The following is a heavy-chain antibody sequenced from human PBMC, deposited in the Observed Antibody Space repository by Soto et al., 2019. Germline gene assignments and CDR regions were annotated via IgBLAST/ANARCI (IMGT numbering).Heavy chain of an antibody. Sequence: QVQLEESGGGVVQPGRSLRLSCAASGFTFSSYAMHWVRQAPGKGLEWVAVISYDGSNKYYADSVKGRFTISRDNSKNTLYLQMNSLRAEDTAVYYCARDLDPGIAAADTFDYWGQGTLVTVSS. CDR1: GFTFSSYA. CDR3: ARDLDPGIAAADTFDY. CDR2: ISYDGSNK. J-gene: IGHJ4*02. V-gene: IGHV3-30-3*01. D-gene: IGHD6-13*01.